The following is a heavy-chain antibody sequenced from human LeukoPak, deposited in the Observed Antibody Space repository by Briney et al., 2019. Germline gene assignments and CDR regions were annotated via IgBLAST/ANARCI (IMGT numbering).Heavy chain of an antibody. J-gene: IGHJ3*02. CDR2: ISGSGGST. CDR1: GFTFSSYA. CDR3: AKDQKGLLWFGDPRSAFDI. V-gene: IGHV3-23*01. Sequence: GGSLRLSCAASGFTFSSYAMSWVRQAPGKGLEWVSAISGSGGSTYYADSVKGRFTISRDNSKNTLYLQMNSLRAEDTAVYYCAKDQKGLLWFGDPRSAFDIWGRGTMVTVSS. D-gene: IGHD3-10*01.